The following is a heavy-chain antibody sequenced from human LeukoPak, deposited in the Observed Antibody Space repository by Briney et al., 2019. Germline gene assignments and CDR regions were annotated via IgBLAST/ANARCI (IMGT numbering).Heavy chain of an antibody. Sequence: SETLSLACTVSGGSISSYYWSWIRQPPGKGLEWIGYIYYSGSTNYNPSLKSRVTISVDTSKNQFSLKLSSVTAADTAVYYCARGYSSSWYFNWFDPWGQGTLVTVSS. CDR3: ARGYSSSWYFNWFDP. CDR1: GGSISSYY. J-gene: IGHJ5*02. D-gene: IGHD6-13*01. CDR2: IYYSGST. V-gene: IGHV4-59*08.